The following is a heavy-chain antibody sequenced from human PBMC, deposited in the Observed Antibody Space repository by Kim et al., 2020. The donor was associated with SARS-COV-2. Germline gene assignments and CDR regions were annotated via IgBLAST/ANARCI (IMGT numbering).Heavy chain of an antibody. CDR1: VGSISSYY. CDR2: IYYSGST. V-gene: IGHV4-59*01. Sequence: SETLSLTCTVSVGSISSYYWSWIRQPPGKGLEWIGYIYYSGSTNYNPSLKSRVTISVDTSKNQFSLKLSSVTAADTAVYYCARGFDYWGQGTLVTVSS. J-gene: IGHJ4*02. CDR3: ARGFDY.